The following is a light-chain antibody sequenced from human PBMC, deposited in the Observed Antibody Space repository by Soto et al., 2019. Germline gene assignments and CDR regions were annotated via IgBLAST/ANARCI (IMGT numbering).Light chain of an antibody. CDR3: QHYNYWPPRT. V-gene: IGKV3D-15*01. CDR1: QSVGKY. CDR2: DAY. Sequence: ELVMTQSPATLSLSPGESATLSCRASQSVGKYLVWYQQKPGQAPRLLIYDAYNRATGIPDRFSGSGSGTDFTLTISSLQSEDFAVYYCQHYNYWPPRTCGQGTKVDIK. J-gene: IGKJ1*01.